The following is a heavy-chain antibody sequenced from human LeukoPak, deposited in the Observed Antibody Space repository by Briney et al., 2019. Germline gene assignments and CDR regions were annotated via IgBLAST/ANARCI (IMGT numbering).Heavy chain of an antibody. CDR3: ARKALTGRSSQPFDI. CDR1: GFTFSSHA. D-gene: IGHD7-27*01. Sequence: GGSLRLSCAASGFTFSSHAMNWVRQAPGKGLEWISSISTDSRTIKYADFLRGQFTISRDNAENLLFLQMSSLRAEDTAVYFCARKALTGRSSQPFDISGPGKFVTAS. CDR2: ISTDSRTI. J-gene: IGHJ3*02. V-gene: IGHV3-48*04.